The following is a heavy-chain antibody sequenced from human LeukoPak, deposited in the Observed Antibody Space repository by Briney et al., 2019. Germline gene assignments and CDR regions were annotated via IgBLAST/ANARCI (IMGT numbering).Heavy chain of an antibody. CDR3: ARAAVLYYMDV. CDR2: IYYSGST. CDR1: GGSISSYY. J-gene: IGHJ6*03. V-gene: IGHV4-59*01. Sequence: SETLSLTCTVSGGSISSYYWSWIRQPPGKGLEWIGYIYYSGSTNYNPSLKSRVTISVDTSKNQFSLKLSSVTAADTAVYYCARAAVLYYMDVWGKGTTVTISS.